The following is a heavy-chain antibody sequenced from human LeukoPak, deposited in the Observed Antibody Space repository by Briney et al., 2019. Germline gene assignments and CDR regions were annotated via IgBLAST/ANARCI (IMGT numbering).Heavy chain of an antibody. J-gene: IGHJ4*02. V-gene: IGHV1-18*01. CDR3: AKNSSGGYSDY. D-gene: IGHD6-19*01. CDR1: GYTFTSSG. CDR2: ISTYTGYS. Sequence: ASVKVSCKASGYTFTSSGISWVRQAPGQGLEWMGWISTYTGYSKYAQNLQGRVTMTADTSTSTACMELSSLRSDDTAVYYCAKNSSGGYSDYWGQGTLVTVSS.